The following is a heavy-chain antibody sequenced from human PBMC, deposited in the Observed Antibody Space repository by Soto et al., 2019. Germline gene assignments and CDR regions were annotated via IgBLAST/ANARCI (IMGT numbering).Heavy chain of an antibody. CDR3: ARRDGYNFDY. CDR1: GFTFSSYA. CDR2: INSNGGST. D-gene: IGHD5-12*01. V-gene: IGHV3-64*01. Sequence: EVQLVESGGGLVQPGGSLRLSCAASGFTFSSYAMHWVRQAPGKGLEYVSAINSNGGSTYYANSVKGRFTISRDNSKNTLYLQMGSLRAEDMAVYYCARRDGYNFDYWGQGTLVTVYS. J-gene: IGHJ4*02.